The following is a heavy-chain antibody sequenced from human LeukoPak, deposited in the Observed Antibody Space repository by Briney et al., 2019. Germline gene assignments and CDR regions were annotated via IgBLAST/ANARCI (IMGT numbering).Heavy chain of an antibody. CDR1: GFTFRNYN. J-gene: IGHJ4*02. D-gene: IGHD6-19*01. V-gene: IGHV3-48*02. Sequence: GESLRLSCAASGFTFRNYNMKWVRQAPGKGLEWVSYISSGGSHMDYADSVKGRFTISRDNTKNSLYLQMNGLRDEDTAVYYCAKVHGSGWYSDYWGQGTLVTVSS. CDR2: ISSGGSHM. CDR3: AKVHGSGWYSDY.